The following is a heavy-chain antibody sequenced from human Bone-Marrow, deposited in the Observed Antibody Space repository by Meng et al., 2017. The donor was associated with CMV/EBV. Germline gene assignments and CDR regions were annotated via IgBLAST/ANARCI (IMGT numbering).Heavy chain of an antibody. CDR3: ARDITGDHY. CDR2: IHYSGTT. CDR1: GYSISSSIYY. Sequence: GSLRLSCTVSGYSISSSIYYWGWIRQPPGKGLEWIASIHYSGTTYYNPSLKSRVTISVDTSKNQFSLKVTSVTAADTAVYYCARDITGDHYRGQGTLVTVSS. J-gene: IGHJ4*02. V-gene: IGHV4-39*07. D-gene: IGHD7-27*01.